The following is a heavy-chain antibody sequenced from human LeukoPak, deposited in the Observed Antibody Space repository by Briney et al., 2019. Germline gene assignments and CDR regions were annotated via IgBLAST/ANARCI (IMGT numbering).Heavy chain of an antibody. CDR2: IKGDESST. J-gene: IGHJ6*02. CDR3: ARGIKNYYGVDV. V-gene: IGHV3-74*01. D-gene: IGHD2-15*01. Sequence: PGGSLRLSCAASGFTLTSYWIHWVRQAPGKGLVRVSRIKGDESSTNYADSVKGRFTISRDNAKNTVYLHTNSLRVEDAAVYYCARGIKNYYGVDVWGQGTTVTVSS. CDR1: GFTLTSYW.